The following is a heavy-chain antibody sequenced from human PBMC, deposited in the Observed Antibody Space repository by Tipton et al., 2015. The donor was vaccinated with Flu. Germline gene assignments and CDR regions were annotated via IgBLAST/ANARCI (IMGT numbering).Heavy chain of an antibody. V-gene: IGHV3-74*01. J-gene: IGHJ1*01. D-gene: IGHD2-15*01. Sequence: GSLRLSCVASEFIFSTSWMHWVRQVPGKGLEWVSRITADGSTTTYADSVKGRFSMSRDNAKDTLYLQMNSLRADDTAVYYCAREGGYCNTVTCYKYFQHWGQGTLVTVSS. CDR2: ITADGSTT. CDR3: AREGGYCNTVTCYKYFQH. CDR1: EFIFSTSW.